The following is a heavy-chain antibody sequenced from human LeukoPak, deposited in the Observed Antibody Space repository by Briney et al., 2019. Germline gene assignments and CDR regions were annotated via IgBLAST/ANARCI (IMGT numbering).Heavy chain of an antibody. CDR1: GDTLNNDD. D-gene: IGHD4-17*01. J-gene: IGHJ5*02. V-gene: IGHV1-69*04. CDR3: ARGNYGDPNWFDP. CDR2: IVPIVEIT. Sequence: SVKVSYKASGDTLNNDDITWVRQAPGRGLEWMGRIVPIVEITNYAESFQGRVTITADKSTNTFYMQLASLMSSDTAIYFCARGNYGDPNWFDPWGQGTLVTVSS.